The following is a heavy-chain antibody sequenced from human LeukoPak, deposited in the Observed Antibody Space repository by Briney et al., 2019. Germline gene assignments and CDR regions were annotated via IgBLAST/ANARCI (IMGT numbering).Heavy chain of an antibody. CDR3: AISSGGPYYFDF. V-gene: IGHV3-53*01. Sequence: PGGSLRLSCAASGFTVSSNYMSWARQAPGKGLEWVSVVSSGGSTYYADSVKGRFTLSRDNSKHTLYLQMNTLRADDTAVYYCAISSGGPYYFDFWGQGTLVTVSS. J-gene: IGHJ4*02. CDR2: VSSGGST. CDR1: GFTVSSNY. D-gene: IGHD2-15*01.